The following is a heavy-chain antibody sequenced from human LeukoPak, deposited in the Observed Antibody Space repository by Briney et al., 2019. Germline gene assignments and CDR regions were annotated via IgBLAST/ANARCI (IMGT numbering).Heavy chain of an antibody. D-gene: IGHD3-22*01. J-gene: IGHJ4*02. V-gene: IGHV3-23*01. CDR1: RFTFSSYA. Sequence: QPAGSLRLSCAASRFTFSSYAMSWVRQAPGKGLEWVAAISGSGGSTYYADSVKGRFTISRDNSKNTLYLQMNSLRAEDTAVYYCAKDRLPLSSAYYYVPFDYWGQGTLVTVSS. CDR2: ISGSGGST. CDR3: AKDRLPLSSAYYYVPFDY.